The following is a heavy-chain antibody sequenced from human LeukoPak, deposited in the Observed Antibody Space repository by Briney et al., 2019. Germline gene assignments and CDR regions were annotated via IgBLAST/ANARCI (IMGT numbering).Heavy chain of an antibody. CDR2: INPNSGGT. J-gene: IGHJ3*02. CDR3: AREGI. CDR1: GYTFNRYG. Sequence: ASVKVSCKASGYTFNRYGISWVRQAPGQGLEWMGWINPNSGGTKYAQKFQGRVTMTRETSISTAYMELSRLRSDDTAVYYCAREGIWGQGTMVTVSS. V-gene: IGHV1-2*02.